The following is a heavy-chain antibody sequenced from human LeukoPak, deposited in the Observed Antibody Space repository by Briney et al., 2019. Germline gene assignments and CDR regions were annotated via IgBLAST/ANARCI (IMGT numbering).Heavy chain of an antibody. CDR3: ARDGNGGASFDY. CDR2: INPNSGGT. D-gene: IGHD3-16*01. CDR1: GYTFTRYY. J-gene: IGHJ4*02. V-gene: IGHV1-2*02. Sequence: ASVKVSCKASGYTFTRYYMHWVRQAPGQGLEWMGWINPNSGGTNYAQKFQGRVTMTRDTSISTAYMELSRLRSDDTAVYYCARDGNGGASFDYWGQGTLVTVSS.